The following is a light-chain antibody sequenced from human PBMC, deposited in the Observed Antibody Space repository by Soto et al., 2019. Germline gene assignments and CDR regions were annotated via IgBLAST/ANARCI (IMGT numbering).Light chain of an antibody. CDR2: NKN. J-gene: IGLJ3*02. CDR1: SSNIGAGYD. V-gene: IGLV1-40*01. CDR3: QSYDNSLPWV. Sequence: QSVLTQPPSVSGAPGQRVIISCTGSSSNIGAGYDVHWYQHLPGTTPKLLIYNKNNRPSGVRDRFSGSKSGASASLAITGLQAEDEADYYCQSYDNSLPWVFGGGTKVTVL.